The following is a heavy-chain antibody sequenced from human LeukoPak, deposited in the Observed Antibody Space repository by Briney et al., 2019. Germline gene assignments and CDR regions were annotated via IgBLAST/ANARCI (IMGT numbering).Heavy chain of an antibody. Sequence: PGGSLRLSCAASGFTFSSYAMSWVRQAPGKGLEWVSVISGSGNSTYYADSVKGRFTISRDNSKNTLYLQMNSLRAEDTAVYYCAKGSSTSCYSWVDYWAREPWSPSPQ. CDR3: AKGSSTSCYSWVDY. V-gene: IGHV3-23*01. D-gene: IGHD2-2*02. J-gene: IGHJ4*02. CDR1: GFTFSSYA. CDR2: ISGSGNST.